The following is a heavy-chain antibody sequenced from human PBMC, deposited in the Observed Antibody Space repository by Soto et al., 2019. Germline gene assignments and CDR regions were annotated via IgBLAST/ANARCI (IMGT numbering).Heavy chain of an antibody. D-gene: IGHD2-15*01. Sequence: GGSLRLSCAASGFTFSSYAMSWVRQAPGKGLEWVSAISGSGGSTYYADSVKGRFTISRGNSKNTLYLQMNSLRAEDTAVYYCAKDCSHISGSHFDYWGQGGLVTVSS. V-gene: IGHV3-23*01. J-gene: IGHJ4*02. CDR3: AKDCSHISGSHFDY. CDR1: GFTFSSYA. CDR2: ISGSGGST.